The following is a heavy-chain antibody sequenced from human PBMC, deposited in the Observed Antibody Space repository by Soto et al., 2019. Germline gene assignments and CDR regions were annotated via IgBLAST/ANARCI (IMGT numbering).Heavy chain of an antibody. CDR1: CYSINSDYY. CDR2: IYHTGST. J-gene: IGHJ4*02. CDR3: VSSSSGEYYFDS. D-gene: IGHD6-6*01. Sequence: PSETLSLTCTVSCYSINSDYYWGWIRQPPGKGLDWIGSIYHTGSTYYNPSLKSRVTISVDTSKRQFSLNLSSVTAADTALYYCVSSSSGEYYFDSWGPGTLVTVSS. V-gene: IGHV4-38-2*02.